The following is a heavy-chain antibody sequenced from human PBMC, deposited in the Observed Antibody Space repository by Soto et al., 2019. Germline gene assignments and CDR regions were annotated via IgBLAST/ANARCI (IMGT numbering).Heavy chain of an antibody. J-gene: IGHJ6*01. CDR1: GFSFSDYD. Sequence: QVHLVQSGGGVVQPGGSLRLSCAASGFSFSDYDMHWVRQAPGKGLEWVSVIWYDGSYKYYADSVKGRFTISRDNSKNTLYLQMSRLRAEDTAAYYCARSLVGTIGMDVWGQGTTVTVSS. V-gene: IGHV3-33*01. CDR2: IWYDGSYK. CDR3: ARSLVGTIGMDV. D-gene: IGHD5-12*01.